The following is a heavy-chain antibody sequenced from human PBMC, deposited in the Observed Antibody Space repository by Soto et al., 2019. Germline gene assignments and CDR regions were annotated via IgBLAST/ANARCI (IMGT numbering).Heavy chain of an antibody. CDR3: AKVYDSSGYPLYWYFDL. D-gene: IGHD3-22*01. Sequence: LRLSCAASGFTFSSYAMSWVRQAPGKGLEWVSAISGSGGSTYYADSVKGRFTISRDNSKNTLYLQMNSLRAEDTAVYYCAKVYDSSGYPLYWYFDLWGRGTLVTVSS. V-gene: IGHV3-23*01. CDR2: ISGSGGST. CDR1: GFTFSSYA. J-gene: IGHJ2*01.